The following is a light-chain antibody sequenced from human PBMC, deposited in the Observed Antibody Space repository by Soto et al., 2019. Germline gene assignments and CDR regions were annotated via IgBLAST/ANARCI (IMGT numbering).Light chain of an antibody. CDR3: QQYGSSPRT. V-gene: IGKV3-20*01. J-gene: IGKJ1*01. Sequence: EIVLTQSPGTLSLSPGEGATLSCRASQSFSSIFLAWYQQKPGQAPRLLIYGASSRATGIPDRFSGSGSGTDFTLTISRLEPEDFAVYYCQQYGSSPRTFGQGTKVDNK. CDR2: GAS. CDR1: QSFSSIF.